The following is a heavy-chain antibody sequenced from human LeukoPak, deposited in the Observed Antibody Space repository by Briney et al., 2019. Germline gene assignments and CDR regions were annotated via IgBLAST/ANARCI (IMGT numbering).Heavy chain of an antibody. CDR2: ISGSGDST. CDR1: GFAFSTYG. CDR3: AKVAYYNASSGYYLDAFDI. Sequence: GGSLRLSCAASGFAFSTYGMSWVRQAPGKGLEWVSAISGSGDSTYYADSVKGRFTISRDNSKNTLYLQMNSLRAEDTAVYYCAKVAYYNASSGYYLDAFDIWGQGTMVTVSS. V-gene: IGHV3-23*01. J-gene: IGHJ3*02. D-gene: IGHD3-22*01.